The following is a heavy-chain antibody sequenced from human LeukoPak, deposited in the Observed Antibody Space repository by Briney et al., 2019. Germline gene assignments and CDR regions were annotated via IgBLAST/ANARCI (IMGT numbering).Heavy chain of an antibody. J-gene: IGHJ4*02. V-gene: IGHV3-30*18. CDR3: AKVGAIVATIGGFDY. CDR2: ISYDGSNK. D-gene: IGHD5-12*01. Sequence: GGSLRLSCAASGFTFSSYGMHWVRQAPGKGLEWVAVISYDGSNKYYADSVKGRFTISRDNSKNTLYLQMNSLRAEDTAVYYCAKVGAIVATIGGFDYWGQGTLVTVSS. CDR1: GFTFSSYG.